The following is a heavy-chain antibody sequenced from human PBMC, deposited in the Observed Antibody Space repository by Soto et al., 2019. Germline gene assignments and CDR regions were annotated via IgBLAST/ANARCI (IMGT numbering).Heavy chain of an antibody. J-gene: IGHJ2*01. V-gene: IGHV4-34*01. CDR2: INDRGSI. D-gene: IGHD3-9*01. Sequence: QVQLQQWGAGPVRPLETLSLTCGVSGGSFSGYYCAWIRQSPGKGLEWIGEINDRGSINYNPSLKSRVSISVDTSKNHYSLNLRSVTAADTAVYYCARESHDILTGPPWVWYFDLWGRGTLVTVSS. CDR3: ARESHDILTGPPWVWYFDL. CDR1: GGSFSGYY.